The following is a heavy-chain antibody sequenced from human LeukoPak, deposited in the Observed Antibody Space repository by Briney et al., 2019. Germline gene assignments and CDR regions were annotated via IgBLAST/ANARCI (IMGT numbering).Heavy chain of an antibody. J-gene: IGHJ4*02. Sequence: GASVKVSCKASGYTFTSYGISWVRQAPGQGLEWMGWISAYNGNTNYAQKLQGRVTMTTDTSTSTAYMELRSLRSDDTAVYYCAGSDCSSTSCYRGDFDYWGQGTLVTVSS. D-gene: IGHD2-2*02. V-gene: IGHV1-18*01. CDR2: ISAYNGNT. CDR3: AGSDCSSTSCYRGDFDY. CDR1: GYTFTSYG.